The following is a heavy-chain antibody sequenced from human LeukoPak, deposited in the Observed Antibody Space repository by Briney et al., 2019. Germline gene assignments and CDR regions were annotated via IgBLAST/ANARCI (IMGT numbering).Heavy chain of an antibody. CDR3: ARDNGDYWFDY. CDR2: IIPSSGTT. CDR1: GGSFSSYS. J-gene: IGHJ4*02. Sequence: ASVKVSCKASGGSFSSYSISWVRQAPGQGLEWMGGIIPSSGTTNYAQKFQGRVRITADESTSTAYMELSSLRSDDTAVYYCARDNGDYWFDYWGQGTLVTVSS. D-gene: IGHD4-17*01. V-gene: IGHV1-69*01.